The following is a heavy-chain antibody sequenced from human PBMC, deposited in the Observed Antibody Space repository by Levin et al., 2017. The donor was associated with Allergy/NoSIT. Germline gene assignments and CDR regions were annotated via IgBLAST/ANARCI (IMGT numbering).Heavy chain of an antibody. J-gene: IGHJ5*02. Sequence: SETLSLTCSVSGGSISTSSYYWGWIRQPPGTGLEWIGSIFYSGTTYYNPSLKSRVTISVDTSKNQFSLKLSSVTAADTAVYYCARGRRPSPGITMVRGGGWFDPWGQGTLVTVSS. CDR1: GGSISTSSYY. D-gene: IGHD3-10*01. V-gene: IGHV4-39*07. CDR3: ARGRRPSPGITMVRGGGWFDP. CDR2: IFYSGTT.